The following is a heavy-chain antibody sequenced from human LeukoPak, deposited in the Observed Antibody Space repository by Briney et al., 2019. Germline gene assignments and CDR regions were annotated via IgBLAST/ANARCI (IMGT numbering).Heavy chain of an antibody. CDR1: GYTFTDYY. CDR2: INPNSGGT. CDR3: MRDPRTTKNAFDI. D-gene: IGHD4-11*01. V-gene: IGHV1-2*02. J-gene: IGHJ3*02. Sequence: GASVKVSCKASGYTFTDYYMHWVRQAPGQGPQWMGWINPNSGGTNYAQKFQGRVTMTRDTSINTAYMDLNWLTSDDTAVYYCMRDPRTTKNAFDIWGQGTMVTVSS.